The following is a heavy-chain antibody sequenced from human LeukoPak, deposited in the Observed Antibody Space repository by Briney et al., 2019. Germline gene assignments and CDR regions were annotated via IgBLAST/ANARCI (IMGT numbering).Heavy chain of an antibody. CDR3: ARGGPYYDSSRANDLNY. CDR2: INPKSGGT. Sequence: EASVKVSCKASGYTFTGYYTHWVRQAPGQGLEWMGWINPKSGGTHYPQKFQGWVTMTRDTSISTAYMEMSRLTSDDTAVFYCARGGPYYDSSRANDLNYWGQGTLVTVSS. J-gene: IGHJ4*02. CDR1: GYTFTGYY. V-gene: IGHV1-2*04. D-gene: IGHD3-22*01.